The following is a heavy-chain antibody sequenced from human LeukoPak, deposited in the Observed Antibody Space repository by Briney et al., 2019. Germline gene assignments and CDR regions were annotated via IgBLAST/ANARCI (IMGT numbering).Heavy chain of an antibody. CDR3: ARDPTFLNYDSSGYWYYFDY. CDR2: IWYDGSNK. J-gene: IGHJ4*02. Sequence: GRSLRLSCAASGFTFSSYGMHWVRQAPGKGLEWVAVIWYDGSNKYYADSVKGRFTISRDNSKNTLYLQMNSLRAEDTAVYYCARDPTFLNYDSSGYWYYFDYWGQGTLVTVSS. V-gene: IGHV3-33*01. CDR1: GFTFSSYG. D-gene: IGHD3-22*01.